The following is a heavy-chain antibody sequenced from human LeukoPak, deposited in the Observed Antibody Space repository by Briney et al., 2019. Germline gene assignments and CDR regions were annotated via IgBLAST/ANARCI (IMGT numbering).Heavy chain of an antibody. CDR1: GGSFSGYY. J-gene: IGHJ4*02. CDR3: ARDNRGSSEY. Sequence: SKTLSLTCAVYGGSFSGYYWSWIRQPPGRGLEWIREINHSGSTNYNPSLKSRVTISVDTSKNQFSLKLSSVTAADTAVYYCARDNRGSSEYWGQGTLVTVSS. D-gene: IGHD1-26*01. V-gene: IGHV4-34*01. CDR2: INHSGST.